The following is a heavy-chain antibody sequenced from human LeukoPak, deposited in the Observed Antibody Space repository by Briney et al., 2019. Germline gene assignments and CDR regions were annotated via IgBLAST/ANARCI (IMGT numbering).Heavy chain of an antibody. V-gene: IGHV4-38-2*01. D-gene: IGHD6-25*01. CDR1: GFSINSGYH. Sequence: SETLSLTCAVSGFSINSGYHWGWIRQPPGKGLEWIGSIYWSGNSYYNPSLKSRLTISVDTSKNQFSLRLSSVTAADTAIYYCARCPHDSRSGYGVYSYMDVWGNGTTVTVSS. CDR3: ARCPHDSRSGYGVYSYMDV. CDR2: IYWSGNS. J-gene: IGHJ6*03.